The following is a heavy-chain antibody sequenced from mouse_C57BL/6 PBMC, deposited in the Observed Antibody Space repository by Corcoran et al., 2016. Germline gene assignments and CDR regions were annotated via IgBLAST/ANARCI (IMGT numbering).Heavy chain of an antibody. CDR2: IYPGDGDT. V-gene: IGHV1-80*01. CDR3: AREGSLYYFDY. D-gene: IGHD6-1*01. CDR1: GYAFSSYW. Sequence: QVQLQQSGAELVKPGASVKISCKASGYAFSSYWMNWVKQRPGKGLEWIGQIYPGDGDTNYNGKFKGKATLTADKSSSTAYMQLSSLTSEDSAVYFWAREGSLYYFDYWGQGTTLTVSS. J-gene: IGHJ2*01.